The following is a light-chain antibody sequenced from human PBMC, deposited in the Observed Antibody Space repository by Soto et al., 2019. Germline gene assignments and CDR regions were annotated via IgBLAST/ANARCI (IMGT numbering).Light chain of an antibody. J-gene: IGKJ1*01. CDR1: QSISKY. CDR3: QRSYDIPRT. V-gene: IGKV1-39*01. Sequence: DIKMTQSPSSLSASVGDRVTLTCRATQSISKYLNWYQQKPGKATNLLIYSTSTLQSGVPSRFSGSGSGTDFTLTSNSLQPEDFATYYFQRSYDIPRTFGQGTKVEI. CDR2: STS.